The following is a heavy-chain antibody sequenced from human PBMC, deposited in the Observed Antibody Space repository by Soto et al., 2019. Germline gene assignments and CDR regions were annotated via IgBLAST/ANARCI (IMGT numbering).Heavy chain of an antibody. V-gene: IGHV4-30-2*01. CDR3: ASRPFYYYGLDV. CDR2: VYHTGNA. Sequence: PSETLSLTCTVSGGSITTAGYSWGWIRQPPGKALEWIGYVYHTGNAYPKPSLKSRVTISLDRSKNQFSLKITSVTAADTALYYCASRPFYYYGLDVWGQGTTVTVSS. CDR1: GGSITTAGYS. J-gene: IGHJ6*02.